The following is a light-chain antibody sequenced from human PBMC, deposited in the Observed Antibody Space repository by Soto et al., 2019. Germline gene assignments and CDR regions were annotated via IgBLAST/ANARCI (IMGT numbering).Light chain of an antibody. V-gene: IGKV1-39*01. CDR3: QHSYSTPRT. Sequence: DIQMTQSPSSLSASVGERVTITCRASQSISSYLNWYQKTPGKAPKLLIYAASSLQSGVPSRFSGSGSGTDFTLTIRSLQPEDFATYYCQHSYSTPRTFGKGTKLEIK. J-gene: IGKJ1*01. CDR2: AAS. CDR1: QSISSY.